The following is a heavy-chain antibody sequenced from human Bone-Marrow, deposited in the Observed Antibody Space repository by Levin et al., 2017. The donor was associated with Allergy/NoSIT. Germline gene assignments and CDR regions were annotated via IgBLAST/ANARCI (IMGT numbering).Heavy chain of an antibody. CDR1: GFTFSSYA. V-gene: IGHV3-23*01. Sequence: GESLKISCAASGFTFSSYAMSWVRQAPGKGLEWVSAISGSGGSTYYADSVKGRFTISRDNSKNTLYLQMNSLRAEDTAVYYCAKRPTADWDYWGQGTLVTVSS. D-gene: IGHD3-9*01. CDR2: ISGSGGST. CDR3: AKRPTADWDY. J-gene: IGHJ4*02.